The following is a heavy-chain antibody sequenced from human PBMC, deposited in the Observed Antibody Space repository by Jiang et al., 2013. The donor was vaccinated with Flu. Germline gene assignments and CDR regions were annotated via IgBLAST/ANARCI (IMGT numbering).Heavy chain of an antibody. V-gene: IGHV1-3*01. CDR3: ARDNWFDP. J-gene: IGHJ5*02. Sequence: LEWMGWINAGNGNTNIHRSSRAESPLPGTHSASTAYMELSSLRSEDTAVYYCARDNWFDPWGQGTLVTVSS. CDR2: INAGNGNT.